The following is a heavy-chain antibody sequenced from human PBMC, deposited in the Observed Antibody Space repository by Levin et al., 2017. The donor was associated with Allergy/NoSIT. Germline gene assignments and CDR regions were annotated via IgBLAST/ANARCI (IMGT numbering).Heavy chain of an antibody. CDR2: IIPIFGTA. V-gene: IGHV1-69*13. J-gene: IGHJ4*02. CDR3: ARGGEGGYVPFDY. CDR1: GGTFSSYA. Sequence: SVKVSCKASGGTFSSYAISWVRQAPGQGLEWMGGIIPIFGTANYAQKFQGRVTITADESTSTAYMELSSLRSEDTAVYYCARGGEGGYVPFDYWGQGTLVTVSS. D-gene: IGHD5-12*01.